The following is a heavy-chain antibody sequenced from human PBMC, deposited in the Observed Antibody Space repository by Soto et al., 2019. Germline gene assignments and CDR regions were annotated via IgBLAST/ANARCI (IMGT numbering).Heavy chain of an antibody. CDR1: GGSVSSGSYY. D-gene: IGHD3-10*01. Sequence: LETRSLTCTVSGGSVSSGSYYWSWIRQPPGEGLEWIGYIYYSGSTNYNPSLKSRVTISVDTSKNQFSLKLSSVTAADTAVYYCARVNTRRVGIGDDYYYFGMDVWGQGTTVTVSS. CDR2: IYYSGST. J-gene: IGHJ6*02. V-gene: IGHV4-61*01. CDR3: ARVNTRRVGIGDDYYYFGMDV.